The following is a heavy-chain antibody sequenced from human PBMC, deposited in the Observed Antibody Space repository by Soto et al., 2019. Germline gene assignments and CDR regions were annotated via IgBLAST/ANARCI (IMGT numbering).Heavy chain of an antibody. Sequence: ESGGGLVQPGGSLRLSCAASGFTFSSYAMTWVRQAPGKGLEWVSGISAGGGATHYADSAKGRFTVSRDNSKNTVYLQMISLRAEDTAIYYCARSIARLTWRWNYYYYGMDVWGQGTTVTVSS. CDR2: ISAGGGAT. CDR1: GFTFSSYA. CDR3: ARSIARLTWRWNYYYYGMDV. V-gene: IGHV3-23*01. D-gene: IGHD5-12*01. J-gene: IGHJ6*02.